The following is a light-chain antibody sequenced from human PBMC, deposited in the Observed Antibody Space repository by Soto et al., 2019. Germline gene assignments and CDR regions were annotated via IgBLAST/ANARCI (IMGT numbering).Light chain of an antibody. V-gene: IGKV3-20*01. CDR3: QQNGSGPWT. J-gene: IGKJ1*01. CDR2: VAS. CDR1: QSVSSNN. Sequence: EIVLTQSPDTLSLSPGERATLSCRASQSVSSNNFAWYQHKPHQPPSLLIYVASRRATVIPEMFSGSGSGSESTLTITRLEPEDFAVYYWQQNGSGPWTFGQGTKVEIK.